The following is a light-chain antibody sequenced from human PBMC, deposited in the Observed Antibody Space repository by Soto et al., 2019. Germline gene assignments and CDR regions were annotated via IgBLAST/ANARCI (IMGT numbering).Light chain of an antibody. V-gene: IGKV3-15*01. CDR3: QQYNNWPPSII. CDR2: GAS. Sequence: VMTQSPATLSVSPGERATLSCRASESVSSNFAWYQQRPGQAPRLLIYGASTRATDTPVRFRGSGSGTEFTLTISSLQSEDFAVYYCQQYNNWPPSIIFGQGTRLEIK. CDR1: ESVSSN. J-gene: IGKJ5*01.